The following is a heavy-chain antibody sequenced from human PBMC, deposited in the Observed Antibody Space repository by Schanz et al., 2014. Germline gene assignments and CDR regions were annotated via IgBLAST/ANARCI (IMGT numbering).Heavy chain of an antibody. D-gene: IGHD1-26*01. CDR1: GFTFDDYT. J-gene: IGHJ3*02. V-gene: IGHV3-23*04. Sequence: VQLVESGGVVVQPGGSLRLSCAASGFTFDDYTMHWVRQAPGKGLEWVSAISDSGGSMFYADSVKGRFTISRDNSRNTLYLQMTGLRAEDTAVYYCAKVGPYSGSLGAFDIWGQGTMVTVSS. CDR3: AKVGPYSGSLGAFDI. CDR2: ISDSGGSM.